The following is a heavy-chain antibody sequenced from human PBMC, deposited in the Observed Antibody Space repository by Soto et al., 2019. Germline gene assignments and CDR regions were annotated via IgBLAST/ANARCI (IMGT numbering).Heavy chain of an antibody. CDR3: ARHVRWFGESMGNWFDP. CDR1: GGSISSYY. CDR2: IYYSGST. J-gene: IGHJ5*02. D-gene: IGHD3-10*01. V-gene: IGHV4-59*08. Sequence: PSETLSLTCTVSGGSISSYYWSWIRQPPGKGLGWIGYIYYSGSTNYNPSLKSRVTISVDTSKNQFSLKLSSVTAADTAVYYCARHVRWFGESMGNWFDPWGQGTLVTVSS.